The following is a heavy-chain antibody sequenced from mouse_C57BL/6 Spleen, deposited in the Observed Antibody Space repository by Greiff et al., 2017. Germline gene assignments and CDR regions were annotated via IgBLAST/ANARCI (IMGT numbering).Heavy chain of an antibody. CDR2: IYPGSGNT. CDR3: ARLGYGCPWYFDV. Sequence: QVQLKQSGAELVRPGASVKLSCKASGYTFTDYYINWVKQRPGQGLEWIARIYPGSGNTYYNEKFKGKATLTAEKSSSTAYMQLSSLTSDDSAVYFGARLGYGCPWYFDVWGTGTTVTVSS. V-gene: IGHV1-76*01. J-gene: IGHJ1*03. CDR1: GYTFTDYY. D-gene: IGHD1-1*01.